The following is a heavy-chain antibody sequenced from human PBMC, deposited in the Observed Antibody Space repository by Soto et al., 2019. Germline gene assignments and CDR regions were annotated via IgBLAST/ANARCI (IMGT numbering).Heavy chain of an antibody. CDR1: GFSLSTRGMC. V-gene: IGHV2-70*20. D-gene: IGHD2-2*01. CDR3: ARIKDCSREDAVDWFDP. J-gene: IGHJ5*02. Sequence: SGPTLVNPTHTRTLTCTFSGFSLSTRGMCVSWVRQPPGNALEWLALIDWDDDKYYSTSLKTRLTISKDTSENQVVLTMTNMDPMDTATYYCARIKDCSREDAVDWFDPWGQGTLVTVSS. CDR2: IDWDDDK.